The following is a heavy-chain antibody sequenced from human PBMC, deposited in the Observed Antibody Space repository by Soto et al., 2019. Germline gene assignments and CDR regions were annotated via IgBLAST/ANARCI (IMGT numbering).Heavy chain of an antibody. CDR1: GFTFDDYA. J-gene: IGHJ4*02. V-gene: IGHV3-9*01. D-gene: IGHD6-19*01. Sequence: PVGSLRLSCAASGFTFDDYAMHWVRQTPGKGLEWDSGISWNSGSIGYADSVKGRFTISRDNAKNSLYLQKNSLRAEDTALYYCAKDSRLAPSPFLDYWGQGTLVTVSS. CDR3: AKDSRLAPSPFLDY. CDR2: ISWNSGSI.